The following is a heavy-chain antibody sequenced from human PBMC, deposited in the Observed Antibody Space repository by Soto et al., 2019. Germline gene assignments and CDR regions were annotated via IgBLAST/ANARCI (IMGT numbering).Heavy chain of an antibody. V-gene: IGHV1-69*06. D-gene: IGHD2-8*01. CDR3: ARPNAYGVTFRDSYGMDV. J-gene: IGHJ6*02. CDR1: GGTFNNYA. Sequence: QVQLVQSGAEVKRPGSSVKVSCEASGGTFNNYAITWVRQAPGQGLEWMGGIIPMFGTNYAQKFQDRVTIAADKSTGTAYMALSGLRSEDTAVYFCARPNAYGVTFRDSYGMDVWGQGPTVTVS. CDR2: IIPMFGT.